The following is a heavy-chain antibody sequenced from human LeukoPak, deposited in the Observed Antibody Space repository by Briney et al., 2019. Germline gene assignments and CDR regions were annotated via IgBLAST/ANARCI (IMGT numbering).Heavy chain of an antibody. D-gene: IGHD3-10*01. V-gene: IGHV3-53*01. CDR3: VREQWVWFGELSPYYYYGMDV. CDR1: GFTVSSNY. J-gene: IGHJ6*02. CDR2: IYSGGST. Sequence: PGGSLRLSCAASGFTVSSNYMSWVRQAPGKGLEWVSVIYSGGSTYYADSVKGRFTISRDNSKNTLYLQMNSLRAEDTAVYYCVREQWVWFGELSPYYYYGMDVWGQGTTVTVSS.